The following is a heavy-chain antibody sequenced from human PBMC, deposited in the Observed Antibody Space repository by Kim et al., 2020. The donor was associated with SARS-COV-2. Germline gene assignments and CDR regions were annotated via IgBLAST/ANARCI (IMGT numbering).Heavy chain of an antibody. CDR2: IYYSGST. CDR1: GGSISSYY. D-gene: IGHD3-10*01. CDR3: ARGDYGSGSQDV. Sequence: SETLSLTCTVSGGSISSYYWSWIRQPPGKGLEWIGYIYYSGSTNYNPSLKSRVTISVDTSKNQFSLKLSSVTAADTAVYYCARGDYGSGSQDVWGKGTTV. J-gene: IGHJ6*03. V-gene: IGHV4-59*08.